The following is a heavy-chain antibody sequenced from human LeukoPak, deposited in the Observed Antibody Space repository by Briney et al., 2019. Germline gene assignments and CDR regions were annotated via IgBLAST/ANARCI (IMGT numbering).Heavy chain of an antibody. CDR2: IYYSGST. CDR1: GGSISSYY. J-gene: IGHJ4*02. CDR3: ARDRDYYVY. Sequence: SETLSLTCTVYGGSISSYYWSWIRQPPGKGLEWIGYIYYSGSTNYNPSLKSRVTISVDTSKNQFSLKLSSVTAADTAVYYCARDRDYYVYWGQGTLVTVSS. V-gene: IGHV4-59*01.